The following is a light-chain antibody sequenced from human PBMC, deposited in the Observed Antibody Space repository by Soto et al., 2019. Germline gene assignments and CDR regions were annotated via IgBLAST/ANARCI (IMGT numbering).Light chain of an antibody. V-gene: IGKV3-20*01. Sequence: EIVLTQSPGTLSLSPGERATLSCRASQSVSSNQLAWYQQKPGQAPRLLIYGASSRATGIPDRFSGSGSGTDFTLTISRLEPEDFAVYYCQQYGSSPPITFGQGTRLEIK. CDR3: QQYGSSPPIT. CDR2: GAS. J-gene: IGKJ5*01. CDR1: QSVSSNQ.